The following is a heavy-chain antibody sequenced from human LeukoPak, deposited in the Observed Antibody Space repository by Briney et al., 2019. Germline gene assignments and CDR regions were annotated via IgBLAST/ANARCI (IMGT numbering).Heavy chain of an antibody. CDR1: GFTFSSYA. D-gene: IGHD5-12*01. J-gene: IGHJ4*02. V-gene: IGHV3-23*01. CDR2: ISGSGSST. CDR3: ASPSGYSLY. Sequence: GGSLRLSCAASGFTFSSYAMSWVRQAPGKGLEWVSAISGSGSSTYYADSVKGRFTISRDNAKSSLYLQMNSLRAEDTGVYFCASPSGYSLYWGQGTLVTVSS.